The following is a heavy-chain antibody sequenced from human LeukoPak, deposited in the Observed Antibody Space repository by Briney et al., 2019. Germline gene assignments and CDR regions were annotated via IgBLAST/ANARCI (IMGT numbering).Heavy chain of an antibody. J-gene: IGHJ4*02. D-gene: IGHD3-22*01. Sequence: PSETLSLTCTVSGGSISSSSYYWGWIRQPPGKGLEWIGSIYYSGSTYYNPSLKSRVTISVDTSKNQFSLKLSSVTAADTAVYYCAGDGFPDSSGYHFDYWGQGTLVTVSS. CDR2: IYYSGST. V-gene: IGHV4-39*07. CDR1: GGSISSSSYY. CDR3: AGDGFPDSSGYHFDY.